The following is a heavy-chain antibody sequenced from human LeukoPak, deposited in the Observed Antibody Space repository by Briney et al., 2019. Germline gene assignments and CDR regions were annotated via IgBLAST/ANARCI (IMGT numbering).Heavy chain of an antibody. CDR2: VYNSESI. CDR3: ARDRSSSYTRDWFDP. D-gene: IGHD6-13*01. CDR1: GGSINGYY. J-gene: IGHJ5*02. V-gene: IGHV4-4*07. Sequence: SETLSLTXTVSGGSINGYYWSWIRQAAGKGLEWLGRVYNSESINYNPSLKSRVTMSIDTSKNQFSLKLNSVTAADTAVYYCARDRSSSYTRDWFDPWGQGALVTVSS.